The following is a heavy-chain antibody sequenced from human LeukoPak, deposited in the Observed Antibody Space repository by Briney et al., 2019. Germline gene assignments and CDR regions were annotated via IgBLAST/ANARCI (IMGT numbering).Heavy chain of an antibody. CDR3: ARALVVVAANPLAY. Sequence: PGGSLRLSCAASGFTFSSYGMHWVRQAPGKGLEWVAVIWYDGSNKYYADSVKGRFTISRDNSKNTLYLQMNSLRAEDTAVYYCARALVVVAANPLAYWGQGTLVTVSS. D-gene: IGHD2-15*01. J-gene: IGHJ4*02. CDR1: GFTFSSYG. V-gene: IGHV3-33*01. CDR2: IWYDGSNK.